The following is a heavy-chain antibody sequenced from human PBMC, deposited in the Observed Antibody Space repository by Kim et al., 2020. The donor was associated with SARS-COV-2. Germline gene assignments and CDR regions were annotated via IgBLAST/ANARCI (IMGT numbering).Heavy chain of an antibody. V-gene: IGHV3-33*01. D-gene: IGHD1-1*01. CDR3: ARELTGTGAFDI. J-gene: IGHJ3*02. Sequence: FYADSVKGRFTISRDSSKNTLCLQMNSLRAEDTALYYCARELTGTGAFDIWGQGQWSPFLQ.